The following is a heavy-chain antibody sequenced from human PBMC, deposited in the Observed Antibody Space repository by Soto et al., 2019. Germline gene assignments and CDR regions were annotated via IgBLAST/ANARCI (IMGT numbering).Heavy chain of an antibody. Sequence: GGSLRLSCAASGFTFSSYAMSWVRQAPGKGLEWVSAISGSGGSTYYADSEKGRFTISXXXXXXTXYLQXXXLRAEDTAVYYCAKDALFHYWGQGTLVTVSS. CDR2: ISGSGGST. V-gene: IGHV3-23*01. J-gene: IGHJ4*02. CDR3: AKDALFHY. CDR1: GFTFSSYA.